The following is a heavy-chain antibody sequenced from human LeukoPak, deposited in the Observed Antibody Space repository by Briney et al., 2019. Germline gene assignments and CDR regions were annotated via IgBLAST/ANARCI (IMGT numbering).Heavy chain of an antibody. J-gene: IGHJ6*02. CDR1: GGTFSTYA. V-gene: IGHV1-69*13. Sequence: ASVKVSCKAFGGTFSTYAISWVRQAPGQGLEWMGGIIPIFGTGNYAQKFQGRVTITADVSTRTAFMDLSSLRSEDTAVYYCARDHCSSTSCYADYYYGMDVWGQGTTVTVSS. D-gene: IGHD2-2*01. CDR2: IIPIFGTG. CDR3: ARDHCSSTSCYADYYYGMDV.